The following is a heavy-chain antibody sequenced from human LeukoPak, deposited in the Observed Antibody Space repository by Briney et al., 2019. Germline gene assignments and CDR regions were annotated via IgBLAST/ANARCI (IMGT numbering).Heavy chain of an antibody. Sequence: KPSETLSLTCAVYGGSFSGYYWSWIRQPPGKGLEWIGEINHSGGTNYNPSPKSRVTISVDTSKNQFSLRLSSVTAADTAVYYCARASTSTHRRFHYYFDYWGQGTLVTVSS. CDR1: GGSFSGYY. D-gene: IGHD2-21*01. V-gene: IGHV4-34*01. CDR3: ARASTSTHRRFHYYFDY. J-gene: IGHJ4*02. CDR2: INHSGGT.